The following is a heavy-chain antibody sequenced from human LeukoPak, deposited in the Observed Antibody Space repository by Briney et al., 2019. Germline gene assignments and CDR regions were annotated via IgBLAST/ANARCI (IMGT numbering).Heavy chain of an antibody. Sequence: GGSLRLSCTASGXTVSNNYMSWVRQAPGKGLEWVSLIYSGGSTYYADSVKGRFTISRDNSKNTLYLQMNSLRAEDTAVYYCARDPTTTGYWGQGTLVTVSS. CDR3: ARDPTTTGY. J-gene: IGHJ4*02. CDR1: GXTVSNNY. CDR2: IYSGGST. D-gene: IGHD1-1*01. V-gene: IGHV3-66*01.